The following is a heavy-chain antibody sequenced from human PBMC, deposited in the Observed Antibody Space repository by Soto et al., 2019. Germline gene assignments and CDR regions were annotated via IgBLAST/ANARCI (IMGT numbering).Heavy chain of an antibody. D-gene: IGHD6-25*01. Sequence: TFSLTCTVSGGSISSGDYYWSWIRQPPGKGLEWIGYIYYSGSTYYNPSLKSRVTISVDTSKNQFSLKLSSVTAADTAVYYCARFPGAAAGGLNWGQGTLVNVSS. V-gene: IGHV4-30-4*01. J-gene: IGHJ4*02. CDR1: GGSISSGDYY. CDR2: IYYSGST. CDR3: ARFPGAAAGGLN.